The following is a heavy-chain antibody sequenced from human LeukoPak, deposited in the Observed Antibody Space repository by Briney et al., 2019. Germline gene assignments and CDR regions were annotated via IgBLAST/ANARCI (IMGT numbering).Heavy chain of an antibody. Sequence: RLGESLKISCKGSGYSFTTYWIGWVRQMPGKGLEWMGIIYPGDSDTRYSPSFQGQVTISADKSISTAYLQWSSLKASDTAMYYCASKRMVVAATHDAFDIWGQGTMVTVSS. V-gene: IGHV5-51*01. CDR2: IYPGDSDT. J-gene: IGHJ3*02. CDR3: ASKRMVVAATHDAFDI. D-gene: IGHD2-15*01. CDR1: GYSFTTYW.